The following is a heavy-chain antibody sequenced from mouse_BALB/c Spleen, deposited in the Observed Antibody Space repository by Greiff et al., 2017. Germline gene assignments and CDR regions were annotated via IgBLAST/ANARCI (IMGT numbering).Heavy chain of an antibody. Sequence: EVKLQESGAELVKPGASVKLSCTASGFNIKDTYMHWVKQRPEQGLEWIGRIDPANGNTKYDPKFQGKATITADTSSNTAYLQLSSLTSEDTAVYYCVPLWSPYAMDYWGQGTSVTVSS. CDR1: GFNIKDTY. CDR3: VPLWSPYAMDY. J-gene: IGHJ4*01. D-gene: IGHD1-1*02. CDR2: IDPANGNT. V-gene: IGHV14-3*02.